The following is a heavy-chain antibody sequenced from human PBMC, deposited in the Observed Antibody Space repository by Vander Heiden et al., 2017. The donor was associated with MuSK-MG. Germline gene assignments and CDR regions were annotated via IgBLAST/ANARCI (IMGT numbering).Heavy chain of an antibody. CDR3: ARDGVHGVYAIRTKYYYMDV. CDR2: IWYDGSNK. D-gene: IGHD2-8*01. CDR1: GFTFSGYG. V-gene: IGHV3-33*01. Sequence: QVQLVESGGGVVQPGRSLRLACAACGFTFSGYGMHWVRQAPGVGREWVAVIWYDGSNKYYADSVKGRFTISRDNSKNTLYLQMNSLRAEDTAVYYCARDGVHGVYAIRTKYYYMDVWGKGTTVTVSS. J-gene: IGHJ6*03.